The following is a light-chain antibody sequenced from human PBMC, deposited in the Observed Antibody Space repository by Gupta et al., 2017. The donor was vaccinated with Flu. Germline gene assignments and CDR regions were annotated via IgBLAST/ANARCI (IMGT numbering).Light chain of an antibody. CDR2: AAS. CDR3: QQYNDWPPWT. J-gene: IGKJ1*01. V-gene: IGKV3-15*01. CDR1: QSVTLK. Sequence: ETVMTQSSATPSVFPGERVTLSCRASQSVTLKLAWYQQKPGPAPRLLIYAASTRATGVPARFSGGGSGTEFTLTISSLQSEDFAVYFSQQYNDWPPWTFGQGTKVEIE.